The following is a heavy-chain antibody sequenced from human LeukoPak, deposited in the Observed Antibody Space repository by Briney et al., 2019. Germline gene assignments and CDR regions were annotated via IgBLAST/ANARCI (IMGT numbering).Heavy chain of an antibody. V-gene: IGHV1-46*01. J-gene: IGHJ4*02. D-gene: IGHD2-2*01. CDR1: GYTFTSYY. Sequence: GASVKVSCKASGYTFTSYYMHWVRQAPGQGLEWMGIINPSGGSTSYAQKFQGRVTMTRDTSTSTVYMELSSLRSEDTAVYYCARGWVGRCSSTSCYLGGLDYWGQGTLVTVSS. CDR2: INPSGGST. CDR3: ARGWVGRCSSTSCYLGGLDY.